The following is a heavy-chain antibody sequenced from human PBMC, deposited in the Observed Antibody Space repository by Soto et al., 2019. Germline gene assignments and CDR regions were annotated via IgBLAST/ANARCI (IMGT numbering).Heavy chain of an antibody. Sequence: ASVKVSCKASGGTFSSYAISWVRQAPGQGLEWMGGIIPIFGTANYAQKFQGRVTITADESTSTAYMELSSLRSEDTAVYYCARPAAAAGPFDYWGQGTLVTVSS. CDR2: IIPIFGTA. CDR3: ARPAAAAGPFDY. CDR1: GGTFSSYA. D-gene: IGHD6-13*01. J-gene: IGHJ4*02. V-gene: IGHV1-69*13.